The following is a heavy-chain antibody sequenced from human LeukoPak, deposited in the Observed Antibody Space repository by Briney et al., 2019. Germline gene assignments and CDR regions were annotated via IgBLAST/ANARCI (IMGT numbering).Heavy chain of an antibody. CDR2: ISSSGSTI. Sequence: GGSLRLSCAASGFTFSSYEMNWVRQAPGKGLEWVSYISSSGSTIYYADSVKGRFTISRDNAKNSLYLQMNSLRAEDTAVYYCARVDYDSSGYPYTLHTRLVDYWGQGTLVTVSS. J-gene: IGHJ4*02. V-gene: IGHV3-48*03. D-gene: IGHD3-22*01. CDR1: GFTFSSYE. CDR3: ARVDYDSSGYPYTLHTRLVDY.